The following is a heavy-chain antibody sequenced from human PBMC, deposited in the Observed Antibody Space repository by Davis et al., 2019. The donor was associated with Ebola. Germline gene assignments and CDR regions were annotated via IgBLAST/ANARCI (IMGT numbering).Heavy chain of an antibody. CDR1: GFTFSSYS. V-gene: IGHV3-7*03. J-gene: IGHJ6*02. CDR2: IKQDGSEK. Sequence: GESLKISCAASGFTFSSYSMNWVRQAPGKGLEWVANIKQDGSEKYYVDSVKGRFTISRDNAKNSLYLQMNSLRAEDTAVYYCARDRCSSTSCYENYYYGMDVWGQGTTVTVSS. CDR3: ARDRCSSTSCYENYYYGMDV. D-gene: IGHD2-2*01.